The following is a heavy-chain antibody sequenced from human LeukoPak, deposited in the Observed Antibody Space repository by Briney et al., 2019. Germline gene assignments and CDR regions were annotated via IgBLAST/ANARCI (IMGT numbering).Heavy chain of an antibody. D-gene: IGHD5-18*01. J-gene: IGHJ4*02. Sequence: SEALSLTCIASGGSISGYYWSWIRQPPGKGLEWVGFIYYSGTTNYNPSLKSRVTISVDTSKNQFSLKLSSVTAADTAVYYCARSDGYNYGQRFDFWGQGTLVTVSS. V-gene: IGHV4-59*01. CDR3: ARSDGYNYGQRFDF. CDR1: GGSISGYY. CDR2: IYYSGTT.